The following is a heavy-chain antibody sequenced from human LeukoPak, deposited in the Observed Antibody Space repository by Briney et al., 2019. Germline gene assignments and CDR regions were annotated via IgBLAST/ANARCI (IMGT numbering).Heavy chain of an antibody. CDR2: INHSGST. CDR1: GGSFSGYY. V-gene: IGHV4-34*01. CDR3: ARAGYSSGWYRWFDP. J-gene: IGHJ5*02. Sequence: SETLSLTCAVYGGSFSGYYWSWIRQPPGKGLEWIGEINHSGSTNYNPSLKSRVTISVDTSKNQFSLKLSSVTAADTAVYYCARAGYSSGWYRWFDPWGQGTLVTVSS. D-gene: IGHD6-19*01.